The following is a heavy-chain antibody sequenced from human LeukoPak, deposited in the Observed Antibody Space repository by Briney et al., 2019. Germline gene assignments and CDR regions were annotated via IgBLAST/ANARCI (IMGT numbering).Heavy chain of an antibody. D-gene: IGHD4-17*01. CDR3: ARAFYGDYAEDAFDI. J-gene: IGHJ3*02. CDR1: GFTFSSYS. Sequence: GGSLRLSCAASGFTFSSYSMNWVRQAPGKGLEWVSSISSSSSYIYYADSVKGRFTISRDNAKNSLYLQMNSLRAEDTAVYYCARAFYGDYAEDAFDIWGQGTMVTVPS. CDR2: ISSSSSYI. V-gene: IGHV3-21*01.